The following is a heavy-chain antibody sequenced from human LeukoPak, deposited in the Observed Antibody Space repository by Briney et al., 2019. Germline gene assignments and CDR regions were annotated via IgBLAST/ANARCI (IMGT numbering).Heavy chain of an antibody. Sequence: GGCLRLSCAASGFTFGSYSMNWVRQAPGKGLEWVSYISSSNSTIYYRDSVKDRFTISRDNAENSLYLQMNSLRAEDTAVYYCARGSNSGRGALDFWGQGTLVTVSS. V-gene: IGHV3-48*04. D-gene: IGHD3-10*02. CDR2: ISSSNSTI. CDR3: ARGSNSGRGALDF. CDR1: GFTFGSYS. J-gene: IGHJ4*02.